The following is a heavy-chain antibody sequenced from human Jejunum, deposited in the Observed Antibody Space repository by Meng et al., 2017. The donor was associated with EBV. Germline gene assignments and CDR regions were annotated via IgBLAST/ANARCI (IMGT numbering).Heavy chain of an antibody. Sequence: LQEPRPGLLNPPGTRSPTCTGSGGSIRSRIYSWGWIRQPPGKGLEWIGTYYNSGSTYYNPSLKRRVTISVDTSKNQFSLKLISVTAADTAAYYCARQGPSGRTFDYWGQGTLVTVSS. CDR1: GGSIRSRIYS. J-gene: IGHJ4*02. CDR3: ARQGPSGRTFDY. V-gene: IGHV4-39*01. CDR2: YYNSGST. D-gene: IGHD1-26*01.